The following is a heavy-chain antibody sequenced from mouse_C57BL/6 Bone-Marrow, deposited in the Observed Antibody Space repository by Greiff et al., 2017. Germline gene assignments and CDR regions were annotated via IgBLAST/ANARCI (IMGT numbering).Heavy chain of an antibody. CDR1: GYTFTSYW. J-gene: IGHJ3*01. V-gene: IGHV1-55*01. CDR2: IYPGSGST. Sequence: QVQLKESGAELVKPGASVKMSCKASGYTFTSYWITWVKQRPGQGLEWIGDIYPGSGSTNYNEKFKSKATLTVDTSSSTAYMQLSSLTSEDSAVYYCARYFFAYWGQGTLVTVSA. CDR3: ARYFFAY.